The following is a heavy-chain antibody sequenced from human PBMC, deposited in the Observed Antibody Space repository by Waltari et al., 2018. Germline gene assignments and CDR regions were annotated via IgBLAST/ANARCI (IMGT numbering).Heavy chain of an antibody. CDR2: LGLEGGEK. D-gene: IGHD1-26*01. Sequence: EVQLVQSGAEVKKPGATVKISCKVSGYTFTDYYMHWVQQAPGKGREWRGLLGLEGGEKKKAENVQGRATKNADTSKDTAYMGRSSVRAEDTAVFYWATGGFGVGATTYLDYWGQGTLVTVSS. CDR1: GYTFTDYY. CDR3: ATGGFGVGATTYLDY. J-gene: IGHJ4*02. V-gene: IGHV1-69-2*01.